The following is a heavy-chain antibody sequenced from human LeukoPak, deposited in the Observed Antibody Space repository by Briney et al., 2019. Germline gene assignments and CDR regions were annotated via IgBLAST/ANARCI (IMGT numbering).Heavy chain of an antibody. D-gene: IGHD2-15*01. Sequence: GGYLRLSCAASGFTFDDYAMHWVRQAPGKGLVWVSRINSDGSSTSYADSVKGRFTTSRDNAKNTLFLQMNSLGAEDTAVYYCARDLLYCSGGSCNWFDPWGQGTLVTVSS. CDR3: ARDLLYCSGGSCNWFDP. CDR1: GFTFDDYA. J-gene: IGHJ5*02. CDR2: INSDGSST. V-gene: IGHV3-74*01.